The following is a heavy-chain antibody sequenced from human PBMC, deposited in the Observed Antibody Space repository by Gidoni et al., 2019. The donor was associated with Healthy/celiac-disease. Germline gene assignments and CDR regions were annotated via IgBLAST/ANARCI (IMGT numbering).Heavy chain of an antibody. V-gene: IGHV3-23*01. Sequence: EVQLLESGGGLVQPGGSLRLSCAASGFPFSSYDMNWVRQAPGKGLEWVSAISGSGGSTYYAYSVKGRFTISRDNSKNTLYLQMNSLRAEDTALYYCSRGGTMVRGVITLLDYWGQGTLFTVSS. CDR1: GFPFSSYD. CDR3: SRGGTMVRGVITLLDY. J-gene: IGHJ4*02. D-gene: IGHD3-10*01. CDR2: ISGSGGST.